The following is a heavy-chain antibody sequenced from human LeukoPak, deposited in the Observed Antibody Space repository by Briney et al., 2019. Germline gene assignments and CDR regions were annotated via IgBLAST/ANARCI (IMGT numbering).Heavy chain of an antibody. CDR1: GYTFTGYY. Sequence: ASVKVSCKASGYTFTGYYMHWVRQAPGQGLEWMGWINPNSGGTNYAQKFQGWVTMTRDTSISTAYMELSRLRSDDTAVYYCARIGPDYYGSFDYWGQGTLVTVSS. CDR2: INPNSGGT. D-gene: IGHD3-10*01. CDR3: ARIGPDYYGSFDY. J-gene: IGHJ4*02. V-gene: IGHV1-2*04.